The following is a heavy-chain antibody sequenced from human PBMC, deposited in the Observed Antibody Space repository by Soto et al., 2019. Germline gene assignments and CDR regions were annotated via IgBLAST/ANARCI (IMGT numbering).Heavy chain of an antibody. D-gene: IGHD1-26*01. J-gene: IGHJ5*02. Sequence: QVQLVQSGAEEKKPGASVKVSCKASGYTFTSYAMHWVRQAPGQRLEWMGWINAGNGNTKYSQKFQGRVTITRDTPASAAYMERSSLRSEDTAVYYCARPIVGMFDPWGQGTLVTVSS. V-gene: IGHV1-3*05. CDR3: ARPIVGMFDP. CDR1: GYTFTSYA. CDR2: INAGNGNT.